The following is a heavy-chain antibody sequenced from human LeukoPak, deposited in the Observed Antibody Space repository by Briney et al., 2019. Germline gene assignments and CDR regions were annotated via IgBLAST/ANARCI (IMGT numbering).Heavy chain of an antibody. Sequence: SGPTLVNPTQTLTLTCTFSGFSLSTSGMCVSWIRQPPGKALEWLARIDWDDDKYYGTSLKTRLTISKDTSKNQVVLTMTNMDPVDTATYYCARTPIYCSGGSCYLYYFDYWGQGTLVTVSS. D-gene: IGHD2-15*01. CDR3: ARTPIYCSGGSCYLYYFDY. CDR2: IDWDDDK. J-gene: IGHJ4*02. V-gene: IGHV2-70*11. CDR1: GFSLSTSGMC.